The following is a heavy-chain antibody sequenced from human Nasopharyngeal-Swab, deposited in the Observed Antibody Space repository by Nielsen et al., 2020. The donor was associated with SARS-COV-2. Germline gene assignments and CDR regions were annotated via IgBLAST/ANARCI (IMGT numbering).Heavy chain of an antibody. CDR2: INPGTVNT. J-gene: IGHJ6*03. Sequence: ASVKVSCKVSGYTFTNYGIHWVRQAPGQRLEWMGWINPGTVNTKYSQKFQGRVTISRDTSASTAYMELSSLRSEDTAVNYCARAPGVDYYYYMDVWGNGTTVTVSS. CDR1: GYTFTNYG. V-gene: IGHV1-3*01. CDR3: ARAPGVDYYYYMDV.